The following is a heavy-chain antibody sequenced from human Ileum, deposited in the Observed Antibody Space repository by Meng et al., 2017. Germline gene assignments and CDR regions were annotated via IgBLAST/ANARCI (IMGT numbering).Heavy chain of an antibody. J-gene: IGHJ4*02. CDR3: ASSTSGPEFNY. CDR2: IYQVGST. V-gene: IGHV4-30-4*01. CDR1: GGSITSGDYY. Sequence: QVQLQESGPGLVKPSQTLSLNCTVSGGSITSGDYYWSWIRQPPGKGLEWIGYIYQVGSTNYNPSLKSRVTIFVDTSKNQFSLKLTSVTAADTAVYYCASSTSGPEFNYWGQGTLVTVSS. D-gene: IGHD2/OR15-2a*01.